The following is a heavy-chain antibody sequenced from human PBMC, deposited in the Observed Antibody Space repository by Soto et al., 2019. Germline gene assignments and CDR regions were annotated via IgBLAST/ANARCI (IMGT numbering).Heavy chain of an antibody. D-gene: IGHD2-15*01. CDR2: ISGTGGST. CDR1: GFTFSSYA. Sequence: EVQLLESGGGLVQPGGSLRLSCAASGFTFSSYAMSWVRQAPGKGLEWVSGISGTGGSTYYAESVKGRFTISRDNSKNPLYLQMDSLRAEDTAVYYCVNPRGGYCSGGSCYVIDYWGQGTLVTVSS. CDR3: VNPRGGYCSGGSCYVIDY. J-gene: IGHJ4*02. V-gene: IGHV3-23*01.